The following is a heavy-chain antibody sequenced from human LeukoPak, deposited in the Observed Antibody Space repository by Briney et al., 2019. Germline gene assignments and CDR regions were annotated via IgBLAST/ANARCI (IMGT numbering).Heavy chain of an antibody. CDR1: GFTFSNYW. Sequence: GGSLRLSCAASGFTFSNYWMSWVRQAPGKGLEWVANIKQYGSEKYYVDSVKGRFTISRDNAKNSLYLQMNSLRAEDTAVYYCARGGYFGSGTSFIDAFDIWGQGTMVTVS. V-gene: IGHV3-7*01. CDR2: IKQYGSEK. D-gene: IGHD3-10*01. CDR3: ARGGYFGSGTSFIDAFDI. J-gene: IGHJ3*02.